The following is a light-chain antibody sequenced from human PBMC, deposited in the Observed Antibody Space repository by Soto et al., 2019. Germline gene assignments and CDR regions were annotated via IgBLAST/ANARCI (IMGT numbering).Light chain of an antibody. CDR3: QQYVNLPLT. J-gene: IGKJ5*01. CDR2: DAS. V-gene: IGKV1-33*01. CDR1: QDIGTW. Sequence: IQMTQSPSSVSASVGDRVTITCRASQDIGTWLAWFQQKPGKAPKLLIYDASNLETGVPSRFSGSGSGSDFTFTINNLQPEDIATYYCQQYVNLPLTFGQGTRLEI.